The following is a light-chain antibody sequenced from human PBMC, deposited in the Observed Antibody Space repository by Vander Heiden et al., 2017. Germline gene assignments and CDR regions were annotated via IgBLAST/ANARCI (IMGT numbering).Light chain of an antibody. CDR1: SSDVGGYNY. CDR3: SSYTSSSTYV. V-gene: IGLV2-14*01. J-gene: IGLJ1*01. Sequence: QSALTQPASVSGSPGQSTTISCTGTSSDVGGYNYVSWYQQHPGKAPKLMIYEVSNRPSGVSNRFSGSKPGNTASLTISGLQAEDEADYYCSSYTSSSTYVFGTGTKVTVL. CDR2: EVS.